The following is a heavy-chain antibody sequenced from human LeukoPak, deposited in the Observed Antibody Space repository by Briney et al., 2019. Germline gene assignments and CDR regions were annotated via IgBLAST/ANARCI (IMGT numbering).Heavy chain of an antibody. CDR1: GGSISSYY. CDR3: ARDSYYDFWSGYHNYYYCYMDV. J-gene: IGHJ6*03. CDR2: IYTSGST. Sequence: SETLSLTCTVSGGSISSYYWSWIRQPAGKGLEWIGRIYTSGSTNYNPSLKSRVTMSVDTSKNQFSLKLSSVTAADTAVYYCARDSYYDFWSGYHNYYYCYMDVWGKGTTVTVSS. D-gene: IGHD3-3*01. V-gene: IGHV4-4*07.